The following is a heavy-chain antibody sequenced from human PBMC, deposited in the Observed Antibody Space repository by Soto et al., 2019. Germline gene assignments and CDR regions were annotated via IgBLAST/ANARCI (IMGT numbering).Heavy chain of an antibody. CDR2: ISSSSSTI. Sequence: EVQLVESGGGLVQPGGSLRLSCAASGFTFSSYSMNWVRQAPGKGLEWVSYISSSSSTIYYADSVKGRFTISRDNAKNSLYLQMNSLRAEDTAVYYCARRLRLGELSLKFDYWGQGTLVTVSS. J-gene: IGHJ4*02. CDR3: ARRLRLGELSLKFDY. CDR1: GFTFSSYS. V-gene: IGHV3-48*01. D-gene: IGHD3-16*02.